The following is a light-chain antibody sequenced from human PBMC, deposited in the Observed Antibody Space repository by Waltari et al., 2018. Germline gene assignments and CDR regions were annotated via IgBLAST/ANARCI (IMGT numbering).Light chain of an antibody. J-gene: IGKJ4*01. V-gene: IGKV3-11*01. CDR1: QSVSSY. CDR3: QQRSNWPPGTPLT. Sequence: EIVLTQSPATLSLSPGERATLSCRASQSVSSYLAWYQQKPGQAPRLLIYDASKRATGIPARFSGSGSGTDFTLTISSLEPEDFAVYYCQQRSNWPPGTPLTFGGGTKVEIK. CDR2: DAS.